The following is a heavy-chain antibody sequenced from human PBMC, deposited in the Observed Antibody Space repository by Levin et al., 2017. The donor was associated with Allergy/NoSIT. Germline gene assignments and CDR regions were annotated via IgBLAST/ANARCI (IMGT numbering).Heavy chain of an antibody. D-gene: IGHD6-25*01. CDR2: IKQDGSEK. V-gene: IGHV3-7*01. CDR1: GFTFSSYW. CDR3: ARSRWRLLYYFDY. J-gene: IGHJ4*02. Sequence: GGSLRLSCAASGFTFSSYWMSWVRQAPGKGLEWVANIKQDGSEKYYVDSVKGRFTISRDNAKNSLYLQMNSLRAEDTAVYYCARSRWRLLYYFDYWGQGTLVTVSS.